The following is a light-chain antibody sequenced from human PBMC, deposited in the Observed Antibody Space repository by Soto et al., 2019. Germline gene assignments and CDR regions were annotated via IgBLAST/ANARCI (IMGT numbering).Light chain of an antibody. V-gene: IGLV2-14*01. CDR1: SSDVGGYNY. J-gene: IGLJ1*01. CDR2: DVS. Sequence: QSALTQPASLSGSPGQSITISCTGTSSDVGGYNYVSWYQQHPGKAPKLMIYDVSNRPSGVSNRFSGSKSGNTASLTISGLQAEDEADYYCSSYTSSSTFHVFGTGTKLTVL. CDR3: SSYTSSSTFHV.